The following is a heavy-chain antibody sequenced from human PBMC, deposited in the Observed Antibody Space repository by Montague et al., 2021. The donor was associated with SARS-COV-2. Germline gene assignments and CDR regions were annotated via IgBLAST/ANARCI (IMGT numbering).Heavy chain of an antibody. Sequence: SETLSLTCTVSGASVSTYYWSWIRQPARQELEWMGRLYTSGSTYYNSSFKSRVTMSLDTSKNLFSLYLSSMTAADTAVYYCASDGADYSFAFYHEMDVWGQGVAVTVSS. V-gene: IGHV4-4*07. J-gene: IGHJ6*02. D-gene: IGHD5-12*01. CDR1: GASVSTYY. CDR3: ASDGADYSFAFYHEMDV. CDR2: LYTSGST.